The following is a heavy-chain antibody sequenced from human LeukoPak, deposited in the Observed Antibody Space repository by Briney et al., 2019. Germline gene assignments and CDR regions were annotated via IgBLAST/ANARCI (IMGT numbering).Heavy chain of an antibody. D-gene: IGHD4-17*01. J-gene: IGHJ4*02. CDR1: VFTFDDYG. V-gene: IGHV3-20*04. CDR2: INWNGGST. Sequence: GGSLRLSCAPSVFTFDDYGMSWVRQAPGKGLEWVSGINWNGGSTGYADSVKGRFTISRDNAKNSLYLQMNSLRAEDTALYYCARDDYGDYYFDYWGQGTLVTVSS. CDR3: ARDDYGDYYFDY.